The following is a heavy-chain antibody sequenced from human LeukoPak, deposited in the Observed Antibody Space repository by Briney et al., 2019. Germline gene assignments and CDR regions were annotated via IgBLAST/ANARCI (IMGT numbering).Heavy chain of an antibody. V-gene: IGHV3-23*01. CDR1: GFTFSCSA. D-gene: IGHD3-10*01. CDR2: ISGSGDRT. J-gene: IGHJ4*02. Sequence: GGSLRLSCAASGFTFSCSAMSWVRQAPGKGLEWVSTISGSGDRTYYADSVKGRFTISRDNSKNTLFLHMNSLRAEDTAVYSCAKGYYGSGSYGWFDYWGQGTLVTVSS. CDR3: AKGYYGSGSYGWFDY.